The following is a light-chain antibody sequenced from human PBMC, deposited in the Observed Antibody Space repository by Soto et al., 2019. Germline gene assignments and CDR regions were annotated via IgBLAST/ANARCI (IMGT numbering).Light chain of an antibody. CDR3: SSYTSSTTLYV. CDR2: DVN. J-gene: IGLJ1*01. Sequence: QSVLTQPASVSGSPGQSITISCTGTSSDVGGYNYVSWYQQHPGKAPKLIIYDVNNRPSGVSNRFSGSKSGNTASLTISGLQAEDEADYYCSSYTSSTTLYVFGTGTQLTVL. V-gene: IGLV2-14*01. CDR1: SSDVGGYNY.